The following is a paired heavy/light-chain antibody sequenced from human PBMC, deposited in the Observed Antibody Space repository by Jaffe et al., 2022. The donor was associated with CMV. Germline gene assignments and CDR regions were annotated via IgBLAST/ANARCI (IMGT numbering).Heavy chain of an antibody. D-gene: IGHD3-10*01. CDR2: IWFDGSKK. CDR3: ARDLGSYGGSWFFFDY. J-gene: IGHJ4*02. CDR1: GFTFNSYG. Sequence: QVQLVESEGGVVQPGRSLRLSCAASGFTFNSYGMHWVRQAPGKGLEWVAFIWFDGSKKYYGDSARGRFTISRDNSKNTLYLQMDSLRAEDTAVYYCARDLGSYGGSWFFFDYWGQGTLVTVSS. V-gene: IGHV3-33*01.
Light chain of an antibody. Sequence: EIVLTQSPATLSLSPGERATLSCRASQSVSNYLAWYQQKPGQAPRLLIYSTSHRANGIPGRFSGSGSGTDFTLTISSLEPEDFAVYYCQQRSNWPPELSFGGGTKVEIK. V-gene: IGKV3-11*01. J-gene: IGKJ4*01. CDR3: QQRSNWPPELS. CDR2: STS. CDR1: QSVSNY.